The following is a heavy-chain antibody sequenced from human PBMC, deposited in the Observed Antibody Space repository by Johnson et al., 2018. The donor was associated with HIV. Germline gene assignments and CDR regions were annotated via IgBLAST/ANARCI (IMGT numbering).Heavy chain of an antibody. Sequence: VESGGGLVQPGRSLRLSCAASGIIFDDYAFQWVRQAPGKGLEWVSSISWNSGSIGYADSVKGRFTISRDNAKNSLYLQMNSLRAEDTAVYYCAKAKWGAAFDLWGQGTLVIVSS. CDR2: ISWNSGSI. CDR3: AKAKWGAAFDL. D-gene: IGHD1-26*01. J-gene: IGHJ3*01. CDR1: GIIFDDYA. V-gene: IGHV3-9*01.